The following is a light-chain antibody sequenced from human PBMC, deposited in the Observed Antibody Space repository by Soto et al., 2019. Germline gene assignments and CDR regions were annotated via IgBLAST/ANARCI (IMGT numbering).Light chain of an antibody. V-gene: IGLV2-14*01. CDR1: SSDVGGYNY. CDR2: EVS. J-gene: IGLJ3*02. Sequence: QPVLTQPASVSGSPGQSITISCTGTSSDVGGYNYVSWYQQHPGKAPKLMIYEVSNRPSGVSNRVSGSKSGNTASLTISGLQAEDEADYYCYSYTRSRTWVFGGGTKVTVL. CDR3: YSYTRSRTWV.